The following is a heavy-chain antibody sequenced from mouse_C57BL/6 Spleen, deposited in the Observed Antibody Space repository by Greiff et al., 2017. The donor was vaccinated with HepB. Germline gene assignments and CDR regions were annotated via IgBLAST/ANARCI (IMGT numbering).Heavy chain of an antibody. Sequence: QVQLQQSGPELVKPGASVKISCKASGYAFSSSWMNWVKQRPGKGLEWIGRIYPGDGDTNYNGKFKGKATLTADKSSSTAYMQLSSLTSEDSAVYFCARSKASGPFDYWGQGTTFTVSS. J-gene: IGHJ2*01. D-gene: IGHD3-2*02. V-gene: IGHV1-82*01. CDR3: ARSKASGPFDY. CDR2: IYPGDGDT. CDR1: GYAFSSSW.